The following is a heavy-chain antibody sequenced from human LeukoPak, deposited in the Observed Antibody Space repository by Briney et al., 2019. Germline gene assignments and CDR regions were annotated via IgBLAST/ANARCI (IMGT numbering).Heavy chain of an antibody. D-gene: IGHD5-12*01. CDR1: GDSVPSDTAA. CDR2: TYYRSKWYT. CDR3: ARDYHGYDLLYYGMDV. J-gene: IGHJ6*02. Sequence: SQTLSLTCGISGDSVPSDTAAWNWIRQSPSRGLEWLGRTYYRSKWYTAYAVSVKSRITVNPDTSKNQISLQLKSVTPEDTAVYYCARDYHGYDLLYYGMDVWGQGTKVTVSS. V-gene: IGHV6-1*01.